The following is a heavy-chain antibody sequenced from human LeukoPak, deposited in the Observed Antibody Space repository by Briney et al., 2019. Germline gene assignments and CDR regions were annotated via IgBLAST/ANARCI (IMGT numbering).Heavy chain of an antibody. CDR3: ARLPMPMTTSFAFFDY. V-gene: IGHV1-18*01. CDR1: GYTFTSYG. Sequence: GASVKVSCKASGYTFTSYGISWVRQAPGQGLEWMGWISAYNGNTNYAQKLQGRVTMTTDTSTSTAYMELRSLRSDDTAVYYCARLPMPMTTSFAFFDYRGQGTLVTVSS. CDR2: ISAYNGNT. J-gene: IGHJ4*02. D-gene: IGHD4-17*01.